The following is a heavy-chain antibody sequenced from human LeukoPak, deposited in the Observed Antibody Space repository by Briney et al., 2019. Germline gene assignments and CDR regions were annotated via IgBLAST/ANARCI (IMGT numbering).Heavy chain of an antibody. CDR1: GFTFSTYW. CDR3: AKAGYSSSWYFQDYYYMDV. CDR2: INGDGSTT. Sequence: PGGSLRLSCTASGFTFSTYWINWVRQSPGKGLVWVALINGDGSTTTHADSVKGRFTISRDNAKNTAYLQMNSLRDEDTAVYFCAKAGYSSSWYFQDYYYMDVWGKGTMVTVSS. J-gene: IGHJ6*03. D-gene: IGHD6-13*01. V-gene: IGHV3-74*03.